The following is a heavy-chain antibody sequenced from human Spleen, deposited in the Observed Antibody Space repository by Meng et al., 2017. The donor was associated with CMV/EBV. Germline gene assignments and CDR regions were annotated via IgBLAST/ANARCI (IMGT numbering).Heavy chain of an antibody. CDR2: IYTGGNT. V-gene: IGHV3-53*01. J-gene: IGHJ4*02. D-gene: IGHD2-21*01. CDR3: ARDAGGEFDY. CDR1: GFTVTSNY. Sequence: GGSLRLSCAASGFTVTSNYMNWVRQAPGKGLEWVSVIYTGGNTYYADSVKGRFTISRDNSKNTLYLQMNSLRAEDTAVYYCARDAGGEFDYWGQGTLVTVSS.